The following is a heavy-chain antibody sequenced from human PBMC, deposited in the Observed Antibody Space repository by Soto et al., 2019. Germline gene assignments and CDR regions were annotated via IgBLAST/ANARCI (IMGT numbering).Heavy chain of an antibody. J-gene: IGHJ6*02. V-gene: IGHV1-69*01. CDR2: IIPIPGTA. CDR1: GGTFGSYA. CDR3: ARSQGSSTSLEIYYYYYYGMDV. Sequence: QVQLVQSGAEVKKPGSSVKVSCKASGGTFGSYAISWVRQAPGQGLEWMGGIIPIPGTANYAQTFQGRVTIAADDSKSTAYMELSSLRSEDTAVYYCARSQGSSTSLEIYYYYYYGMDVWGQGTTVTVSS. D-gene: IGHD2-2*01.